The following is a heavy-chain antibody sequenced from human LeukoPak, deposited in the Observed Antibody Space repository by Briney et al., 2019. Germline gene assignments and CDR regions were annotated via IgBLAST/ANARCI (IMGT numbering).Heavy chain of an antibody. V-gene: IGHV4-30-4*02. D-gene: IGHD4-17*01. Sequence: SETLSLTCTVSGGSISSGDYIWTWIRPPPGKGLEWIGRMHYGGSPSYNPSLQSRVTISADKSKNQSSLNLYSVTAADTAVYYWTRGLPTDKIDYWGQGTLVTVSS. CDR2: MHYGGSP. J-gene: IGHJ4*02. CDR3: TRGLPTDKIDY. CDR1: GGSISSGDYI.